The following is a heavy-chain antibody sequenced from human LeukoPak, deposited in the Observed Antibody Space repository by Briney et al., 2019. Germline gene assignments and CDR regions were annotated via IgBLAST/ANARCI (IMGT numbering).Heavy chain of an antibody. D-gene: IGHD5-12*01. J-gene: IGHJ4*02. CDR1: GGSFSPYK. CDR3: AREGGSRAIDY. Sequence: SETLSLTCTVSGGSFSPYKWAWIRQPPGKGLEYIAFMYESGITNYNPSLKSRVTMSVDTSKNQFSLKLSSVTAADTAVYYCAREGGSRAIDYWGQGTLVTVSS. V-gene: IGHV4-59*12. CDR2: MYESGIT.